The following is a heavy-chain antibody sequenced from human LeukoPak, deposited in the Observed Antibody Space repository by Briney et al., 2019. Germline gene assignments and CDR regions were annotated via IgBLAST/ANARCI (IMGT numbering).Heavy chain of an antibody. J-gene: IGHJ4*02. CDR3: ATDYDILTGPPGFDY. CDR1: GGSISSSSYY. CDR2: IYYSGST. Sequence: SSETLSLTCTVSGGSISSSSYYWGWIRQPPGKGLEWIGSIYYSGSTYYNPSLKSRVTISEDTSKNQFSLKLSSVTAADTAVYYCATDYDILTGPPGFDYWGQGTLVTVSS. V-gene: IGHV4-39*07. D-gene: IGHD3-9*01.